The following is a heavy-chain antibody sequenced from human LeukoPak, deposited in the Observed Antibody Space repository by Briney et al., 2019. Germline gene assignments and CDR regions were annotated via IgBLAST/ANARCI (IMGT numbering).Heavy chain of an antibody. CDR1: GYTFTSYD. CDR2: MNANSGNT. Sequence: WASVKVSCKASGYTFTSYDINWVRQATGQGLEWMGWMNANSGNTGYDQKFQGRVTITRNTSISTAYMELSSLRSEDTAVYYCARGKRVRGYERPGNYYYYYYMDVWGKGTTVTV. J-gene: IGHJ6*03. V-gene: IGHV1-8*03. D-gene: IGHD5-12*01. CDR3: ARGKRVRGYERPGNYYYYYYMDV.